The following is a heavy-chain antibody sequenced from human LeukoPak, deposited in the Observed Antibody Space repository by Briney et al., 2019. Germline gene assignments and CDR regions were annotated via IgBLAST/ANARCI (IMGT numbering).Heavy chain of an antibody. V-gene: IGHV3-23*01. CDR3: ARGLSGSDTFDY. CDR2: LSGSADGI. Sequence: GGSLRLSCAASGFTFNNYAMSWVRQAPGKGLERVSALSGSADGIYYADSVKGRFTISRDNSQNTLYLQMNSLRAEDTAVYYCARGLSGSDTFDYWGQGTLVTVSS. J-gene: IGHJ4*02. D-gene: IGHD2-21*02. CDR1: GFTFNNYA.